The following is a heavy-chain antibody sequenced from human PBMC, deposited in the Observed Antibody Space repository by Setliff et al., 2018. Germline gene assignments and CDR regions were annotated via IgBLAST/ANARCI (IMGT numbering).Heavy chain of an antibody. D-gene: IGHD3-22*01. V-gene: IGHV2-5*02. Sequence: SGPTLVNPTQTLTLTCTFSGFSLSTSGVGVGWIRQPPGKALEWLALIYWDDDKRYSPSLKSRLTITKDTSKNQVVLTMTNMDPVDTATYYCAHRRGDYNDSSGYYYDYWGQGTLVTVS. CDR2: IYWDDDK. J-gene: IGHJ4*02. CDR3: AHRRGDYNDSSGYYYDY. CDR1: GFSLSTSGVG.